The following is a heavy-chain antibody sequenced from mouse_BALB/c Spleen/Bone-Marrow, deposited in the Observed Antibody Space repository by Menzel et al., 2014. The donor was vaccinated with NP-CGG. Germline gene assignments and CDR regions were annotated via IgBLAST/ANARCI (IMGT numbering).Heavy chain of an antibody. V-gene: IGHV2-6-7*01. CDR2: IWGDGIT. J-gene: IGHJ2*01. CDR1: GFSLTVYG. Sequence: VQLQQSGPGLVAPSQSLSITCTVSGFSLTVYGLNWVRQPPGKGLEWLGVIWGDGITDYNSALKSRLSISKDDSKSQVFLKMNSLQTDDTARYYCAGEGNYFDYWGQGTTLTVSS. CDR3: AGEGNYFDY.